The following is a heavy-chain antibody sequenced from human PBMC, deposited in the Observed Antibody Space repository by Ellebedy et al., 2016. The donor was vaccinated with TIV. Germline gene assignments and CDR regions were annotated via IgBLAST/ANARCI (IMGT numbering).Heavy chain of an antibody. J-gene: IGHJ5*02. D-gene: IGHD6-13*01. Sequence: GESLKISXKGSGYSFTSYWIGWVRQMPGKGLEWMGIIYPGDSDTRYSPSFQGQVTISADKSISTAYLQWSSLKASDTAMYYCARLFQGRRRSLVIAAAGIETYNWFNPWGQGTLVTVSS. CDR2: IYPGDSDT. CDR3: ARLFQGRRRSLVIAAAGIETYNWFNP. CDR1: GYSFTSYW. V-gene: IGHV5-51*01.